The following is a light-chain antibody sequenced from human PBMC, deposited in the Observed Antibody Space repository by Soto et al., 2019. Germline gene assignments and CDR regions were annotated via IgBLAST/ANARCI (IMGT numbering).Light chain of an antibody. Sequence: DIQMTQSPSSLSASVGDRVTITCQASQDIKNYLDWYQQKPGKAPNLLIYDESNLKTGDPALFSGSGPGTHFTFTISSLQAEDIATYYCQHYDQLPPLSFGGGTKVEIK. V-gene: IGKV1-33*01. J-gene: IGKJ4*01. CDR2: DES. CDR1: QDIKNY. CDR3: QHYDQLPPLS.